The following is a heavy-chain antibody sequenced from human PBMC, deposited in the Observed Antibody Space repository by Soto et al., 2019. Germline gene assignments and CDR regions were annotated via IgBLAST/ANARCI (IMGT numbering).Heavy chain of an antibody. CDR1: GGSISNAAYS. J-gene: IGHJ4*02. CDR2: IYPSGMP. Sequence: QLQLQESGSGLVKPSHTLSLTCTVSGGSISNAAYSWSWIRQPPGKGLEWIGYIYPSGMPFYNPSLRSRVTISIGRSNDQFSLNLKSVTAADTAVYYCARERGGYGLFDSWGQGTRVTVSS. V-gene: IGHV4-30-2*01. CDR3: ARERGGYGLFDS. D-gene: IGHD5-18*01.